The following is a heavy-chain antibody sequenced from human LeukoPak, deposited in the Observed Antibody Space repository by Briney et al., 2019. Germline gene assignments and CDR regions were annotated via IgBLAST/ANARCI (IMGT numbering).Heavy chain of an antibody. CDR2: IIPIFGTA. D-gene: IGHD3-22*01. J-gene: IGHJ4*02. V-gene: IGHV1-69*13. CDR3: ARDSPGDYYDSSGYFDY. Sequence: ASVKVSCKASGGTFSSYAISWVRQAPGQGLEWMGGIIPIFGTANYAQKFQGRVTITADESTSTAYMELSSLRSEDTAVYYCARDSPGDYYDSSGYFDYWGQGTLVTVSS. CDR1: GGTFSSYA.